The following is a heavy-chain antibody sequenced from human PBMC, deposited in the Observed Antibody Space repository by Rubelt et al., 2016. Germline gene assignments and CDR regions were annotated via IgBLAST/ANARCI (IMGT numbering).Heavy chain of an antibody. V-gene: IGHV3-23*01. Sequence: FYADSVKGRFTISRDNSKNTLYLQMNSLRAEDTAVYYCAKLGGAHSYVIDYWGQGTLVTVSS. CDR3: AKLGGAHSYVIDY. D-gene: IGHD1-26*01. J-gene: IGHJ4*02.